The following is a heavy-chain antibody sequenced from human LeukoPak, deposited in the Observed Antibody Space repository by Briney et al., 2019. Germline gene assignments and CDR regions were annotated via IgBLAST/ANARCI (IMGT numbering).Heavy chain of an antibody. D-gene: IGHD1-26*01. Sequence: ASVKVSCKASGYTFTGYYMHWVRQAPGQGLEWMGWINPNNGGTNYAQKFQGRVTMTRDTSISTAYMDLSRLTSDDTAMYYCARKISYTVGATDFDYWGQGTLVTVSS. J-gene: IGHJ4*02. CDR2: INPNNGGT. V-gene: IGHV1-2*02. CDR3: ARKISYTVGATDFDY. CDR1: GYTFTGYY.